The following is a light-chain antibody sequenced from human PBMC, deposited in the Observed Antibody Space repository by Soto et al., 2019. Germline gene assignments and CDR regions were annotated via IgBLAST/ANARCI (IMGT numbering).Light chain of an antibody. CDR1: QSVSSY. CDR3: QQRSNWPWA. CDR2: DAS. J-gene: IGKJ5*01. V-gene: IGKV3-11*01. Sequence: EIVLTQSPATLSLSPGERATLSCRASQSVSSYLAWYQQKPGQAPRLLIYDASNRATGIPARFSGNGSGTDCTLTISSLEPEDVAVYYCQQRSNWPWAFGQGTRLEIK.